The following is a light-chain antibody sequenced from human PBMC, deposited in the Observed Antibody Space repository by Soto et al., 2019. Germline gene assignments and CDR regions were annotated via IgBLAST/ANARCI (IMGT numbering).Light chain of an antibody. Sequence: QSALTQPASVSGSPGQSITISCSGTSSDIGSYDHVAWYQQFPGKSPKLIIYAVSDRPSGVSDRFSGSKSGNTASLTVSGLQVEDEADYYCSSFEASNNLLFGGGTKLTVL. J-gene: IGLJ2*01. CDR1: SSDIGSYDH. CDR3: SSFEASNNLL. CDR2: AVS. V-gene: IGLV2-14*03.